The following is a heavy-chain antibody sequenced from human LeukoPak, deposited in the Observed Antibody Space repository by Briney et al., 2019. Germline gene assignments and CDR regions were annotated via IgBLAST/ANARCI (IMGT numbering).Heavy chain of an antibody. CDR1: GGTFISYT. CDR3: ARRSDPDYYDSSGYYDY. V-gene: IGHV1-69*05. D-gene: IGHD3-22*01. J-gene: IGHJ4*02. CDR2: IIPIFGTA. Sequence: SVKVSCKASGGTFISYTISWVRQAPGQGLEWMGGIIPIFGTANYAQKFQGRVTITTDESTSTAYMELSSLRSEDTAVYYCARRSDPDYYDSSGYYDYWGQGTLVTVSS.